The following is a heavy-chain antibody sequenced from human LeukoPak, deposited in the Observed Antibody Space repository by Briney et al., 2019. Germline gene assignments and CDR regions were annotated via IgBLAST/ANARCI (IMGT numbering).Heavy chain of an antibody. D-gene: IGHD5/OR15-5a*01. J-gene: IGHJ4*02. CDR3: ARDLSVRTHLFDY. CDR1: GGSISSSGYY. Sequence: PSETLSLTCTVSGGSISSSGYYWGWIRQPPGKGLEWIGSVFYSGDTSYNPSLETRVTILVDTSKNQFSLRLNSLTAADTAVYYCARDLSVRTHLFDYWGQGTLVTVSS. CDR2: VFYSGDT. V-gene: IGHV4-39*07.